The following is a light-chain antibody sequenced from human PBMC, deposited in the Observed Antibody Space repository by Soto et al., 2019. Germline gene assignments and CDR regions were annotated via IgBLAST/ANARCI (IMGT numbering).Light chain of an antibody. Sequence: QSVLTQPASVSGSPGQSITISCTGTSSDVGAYNFVSWYQHHPDKAPKVVIYDVANRPSGVSYRFSASKSGNTASLTISGLQAEDEADYYCMSFTSSNTDVFGTGTKVTVL. CDR2: DVA. J-gene: IGLJ1*01. CDR3: MSFTSSNTDV. V-gene: IGLV2-14*03. CDR1: SSDVGAYNF.